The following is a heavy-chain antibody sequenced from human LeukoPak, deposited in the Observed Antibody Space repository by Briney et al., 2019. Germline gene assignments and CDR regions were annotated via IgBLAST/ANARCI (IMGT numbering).Heavy chain of an antibody. V-gene: IGHV1-8*03. D-gene: IGHD6-6*01. J-gene: IGHJ4*02. CDR1: GYTFTSYD. CDR2: MNPNSGNT. Sequence: GASVKVSCKASGYTFTSYDINWVRQATGQGLEWMGWMNPNSGNTGYAQKFQGRVTITRNTSISTAYMELSSLRSEDTAVYYCARGSSSVPYYFGYWGQGTLVTVSS. CDR3: ARGSSSVPYYFGY.